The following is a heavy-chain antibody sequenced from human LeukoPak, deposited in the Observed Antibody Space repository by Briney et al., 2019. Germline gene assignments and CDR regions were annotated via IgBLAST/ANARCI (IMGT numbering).Heavy chain of an antibody. CDR1: GGSISSSSYY. D-gene: IGHD1-26*01. V-gene: IGHV4-39*01. Sequence: SETLSLTCTVSGGSISSSSYYWGWIRQPPGKGLEWIGSIYYSGSTYYNPSLKSRFTLSVDTSKNQFSLKLSSVTAADTAVYYCARVQRWELLSAAYYFDYWGQGTLVTVSS. CDR2: IYYSGST. CDR3: ARVQRWELLSAAYYFDY. J-gene: IGHJ4*02.